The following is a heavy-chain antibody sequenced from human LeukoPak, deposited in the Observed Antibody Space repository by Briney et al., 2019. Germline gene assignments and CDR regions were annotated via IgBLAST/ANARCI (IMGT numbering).Heavy chain of an antibody. CDR2: ISYDGSNK. CDR3: ARGGRDSSSSLDY. J-gene: IGHJ4*02. D-gene: IGHD6-6*01. Sequence: GGSLRLSCAASGFTFCSYAMHWVRQAPGKGLEWVAVISYDGSNKYYADSVKGRFTISRDNSKNTLYLQMNSLRAEDTAVYYCARGGRDSSSSLDYWGQGTLVTVSS. CDR1: GFTFCSYA. V-gene: IGHV3-30-3*01.